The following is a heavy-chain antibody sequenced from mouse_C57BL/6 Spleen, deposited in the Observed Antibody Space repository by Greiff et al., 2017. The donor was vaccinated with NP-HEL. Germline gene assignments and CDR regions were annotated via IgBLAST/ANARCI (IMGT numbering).Heavy chain of an antibody. CDR2: ISDGGSYT. J-gene: IGHJ4*01. CDR3: ARAHYGPYYAMDY. Sequence: KVEESGGGLVKPGGSLKLSCAASGFTFSSYAMSWVRQTPEKRLEWVATISDGGSYTYYPDNVKGRFTISRDNAKNNLYLQMSHLKSEDTAMYYCARAHYGPYYAMDYWGQGTSVTVSS. CDR1: GFTFSSYA. V-gene: IGHV5-4*03. D-gene: IGHD1-1*02.